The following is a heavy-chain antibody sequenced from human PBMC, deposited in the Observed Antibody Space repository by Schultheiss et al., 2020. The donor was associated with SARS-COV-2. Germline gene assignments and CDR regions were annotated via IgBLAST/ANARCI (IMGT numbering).Heavy chain of an antibody. CDR2: IYHSGST. CDR1: GGSISSGGYY. D-gene: IGHD2-15*01. V-gene: IGHV4-39*07. J-gene: IGHJ1*01. Sequence: SETLSLTCTVSGGSISSGGYYWSWIRQPPGKGLEWIGSIYHSGSTYYNPSLKSRVTISVDTSKNQFSLKLSSVTAADTAVYYCARDESIVVVVAATPHGQYFQHWGQGTLVTVSS. CDR3: ARDESIVVVVAATPHGQYFQH.